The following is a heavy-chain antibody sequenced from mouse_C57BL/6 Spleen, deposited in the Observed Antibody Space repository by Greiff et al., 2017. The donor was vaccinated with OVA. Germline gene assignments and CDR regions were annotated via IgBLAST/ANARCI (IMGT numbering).Heavy chain of an antibody. Sequence: QVQLQQPGAELVKPGASVKLSCKASGYTFTSYWMQWVKQRPGQGLEWIGEIDPSDSYTNYNQKFKGKATLTVYTSSSTAYMQLSSLTSEDSAVSYCSRGRVVTSFAYWGPGTLVTVSA. V-gene: IGHV1-50*01. D-gene: IGHD2-12*01. CDR2: IDPSDSYT. CDR1: GYTFTSYW. CDR3: SRGRVVTSFAY. J-gene: IGHJ3*01.